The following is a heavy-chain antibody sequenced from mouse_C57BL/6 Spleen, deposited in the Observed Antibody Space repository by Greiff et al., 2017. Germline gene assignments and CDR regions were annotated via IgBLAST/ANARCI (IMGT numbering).Heavy chain of an antibody. CDR2: IRLKSDNYAT. D-gene: IGHD1-1*01. V-gene: IGHV6-3*01. Sequence: EVMLVESGGGLVQPGGSMKLSCVASGFTFSNYWMNWVRQSPEKGLEWVAQIRLKSDNYATHYAESVKGRFTISRDDSKSSVYLQMNNLRAEDTGIYYCTLTTVVASRYFDVWGTGTTVTVSS. CDR1: GFTFSNYW. J-gene: IGHJ1*03. CDR3: TLTTVVASRYFDV.